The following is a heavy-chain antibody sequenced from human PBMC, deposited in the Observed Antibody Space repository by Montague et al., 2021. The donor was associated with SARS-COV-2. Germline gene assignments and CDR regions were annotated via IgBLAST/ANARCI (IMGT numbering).Heavy chain of an antibody. Sequence: SETLSLTCTVSGGSITVSRYDWSWIRQPPGKGLEWIGEINHSGSTNYNPSLKSRVSISVDTSKNQFSLKLSSVTAADTAVYYCARGAPTITMIVVVFTGAGWYFDLWGRGTLVTVSS. D-gene: IGHD3-22*01. J-gene: IGHJ2*01. V-gene: IGHV4-34*01. CDR2: INHSGST. CDR3: ARGAPTITMIVVVFTGAGWYFDL. CDR1: GGSITVSRYD.